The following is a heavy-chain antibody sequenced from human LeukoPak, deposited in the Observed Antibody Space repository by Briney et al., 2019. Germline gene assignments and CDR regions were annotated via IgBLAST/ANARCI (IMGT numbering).Heavy chain of an antibody. CDR1: GFTFSSYS. Sequence: GGSLRLSCAASGFTFSSYSMNWVRQAPGKGLEWVSYISSSSSTIYYADSVKGRFTISRDNAKNTLYLQMNSLRAEDTAVYYCAKDQTYSSSSFDYWGQGTLVTVSS. CDR2: ISSSSSTI. V-gene: IGHV3-48*01. J-gene: IGHJ4*02. CDR3: AKDQTYSSSSFDY. D-gene: IGHD6-6*01.